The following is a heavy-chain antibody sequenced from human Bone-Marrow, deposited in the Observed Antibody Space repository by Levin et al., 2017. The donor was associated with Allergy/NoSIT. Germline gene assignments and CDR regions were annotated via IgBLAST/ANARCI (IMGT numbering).Heavy chain of an antibody. V-gene: IGHV7-4-1*02. J-gene: IGHJ4*02. CDR3: ARDRSGSEENDVSGRYYS. Sequence: GESLKISCKASGYTFTSYPMNWVRQAPGQRLEWMGWITTNTGNPTYAQGFTGRFVFSFDTSVSTAYLQISSLKEEDTAVYYCARDRSGSEENDVSGRYYSWGQGTLVTVSS. CDR2: ITTNTGNP. D-gene: IGHD3-10*01. CDR1: GYTFTSYP.